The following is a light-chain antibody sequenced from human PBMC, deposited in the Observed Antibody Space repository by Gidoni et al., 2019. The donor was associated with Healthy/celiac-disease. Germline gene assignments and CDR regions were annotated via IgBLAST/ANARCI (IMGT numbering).Light chain of an antibody. V-gene: IGKV1-27*01. CDR1: QGISNY. CDR2: AAS. J-gene: IGKJ5*01. CDR3: QKYNSAPPIT. Sequence: DIQMTQSPSSLSASVGDRVTITCRASQGISNYLAWYQQKPGKVPKLLIYAASTLQSGVPSRFSGSGSGTDFTLTISSLQPEDVATYYCQKYNSAPPITXXXXTRXEIK.